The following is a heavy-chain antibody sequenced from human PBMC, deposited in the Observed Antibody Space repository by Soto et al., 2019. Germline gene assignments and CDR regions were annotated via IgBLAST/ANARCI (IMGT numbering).Heavy chain of an antibody. Sequence: PSETLSLSCTVSGGSISSYFWSWIRQPPGKGLEWIGYIYYSGSTKYNPSLKSRVTISVDTSKNQLSLKLSSVTAADTAVYYCARVQGWNYYYYYYLDAWGKGTTVTVSS. CDR2: IYYSGST. CDR3: ARVQGWNYYYYYYLDA. J-gene: IGHJ6*03. CDR1: GGSISSYF. V-gene: IGHV4-59*01.